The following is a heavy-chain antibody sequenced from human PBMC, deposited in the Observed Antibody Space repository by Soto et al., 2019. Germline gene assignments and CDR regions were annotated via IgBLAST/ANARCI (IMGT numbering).Heavy chain of an antibody. Sequence: QVQLVESGGGVVQPGGSLRLSCTACGFTFSSYGIHWVRQAPGKGLDWVALISPDGNSKFFVDSVKGRFTVSMDESKTTLYLQMNYLRAEDTAVYYCAKAQAFDVWGQGTMVTVSS. J-gene: IGHJ3*01. CDR3: AKAQAFDV. V-gene: IGHV3-30*18. CDR1: GFTFSSYG. CDR2: ISPDGNSK.